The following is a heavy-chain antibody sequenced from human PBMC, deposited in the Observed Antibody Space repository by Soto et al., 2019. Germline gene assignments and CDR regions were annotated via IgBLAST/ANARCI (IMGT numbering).Heavy chain of an antibody. CDR1: GGTFSSYA. D-gene: IGHD6-6*01. CDR3: ARGVSIALRRTYSGMAF. J-gene: IGHJ6*04. CDR2: IIPIFGRA. V-gene: IGHV1-69*13. Sequence: GASVKVSCKASGGTFSSYAISWVRQAPGQGLEWMGGIIPIFGRANYAEKFQGRATIPADESTSTAYMELSTLRSEDTAVYYCARGVSIALRRTYSGMAFGGKGPTVPVSS.